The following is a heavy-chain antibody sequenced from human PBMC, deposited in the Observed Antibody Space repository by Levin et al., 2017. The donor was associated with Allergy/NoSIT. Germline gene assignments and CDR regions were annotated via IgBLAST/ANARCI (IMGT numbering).Heavy chain of an antibody. CDR2: INHSGST. CDR3: ARGRYMTTYGGWFDP. V-gene: IGHV4-34*01. Sequence: KSSETLSLTCXXXXXXVLGTHRGGNGNAHGKGLEWIGEINHSGSTNYNPSLKSRVTISVDTSKNQFSLKLSSVTAADTAVYYCARGRYMTTYGGWFDPWGQGTLVTVSS. D-gene: IGHD4-11*01. J-gene: IGHJ5*02. CDR1: XXXVLGTH.